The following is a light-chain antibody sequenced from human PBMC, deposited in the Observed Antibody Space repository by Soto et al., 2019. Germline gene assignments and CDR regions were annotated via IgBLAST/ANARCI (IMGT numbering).Light chain of an antibody. Sequence: IQMTQSPSTLSACVGDRVTITCRATQNINRWLAWYQQKPGRAPKFLIYDASTLQSGVPSRFSGSGSGTVFTLTISDLQPEDFATYYCLQYDSHWTFGQGTKVDIK. CDR3: LQYDSHWT. J-gene: IGKJ1*01. V-gene: IGKV1-5*01. CDR2: DAS. CDR1: QNINRW.